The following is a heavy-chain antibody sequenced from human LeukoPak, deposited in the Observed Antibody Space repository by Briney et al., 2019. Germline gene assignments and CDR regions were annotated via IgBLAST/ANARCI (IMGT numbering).Heavy chain of an antibody. D-gene: IGHD2-2*01. CDR3: ASTKAHGYFDY. J-gene: IGHJ4*02. Sequence: GGSLRLSCAASGFTFSDYYMSWIRQAPGKGLEWVSYISSSGSTIYYADSVKGRFTISRDNAKNSLYLQMNSLRAEDTAVYYCASTKAHGYFDYWGQGTLVTVSS. CDR2: ISSSGSTI. CDR1: GFTFSDYY. V-gene: IGHV3-11*01.